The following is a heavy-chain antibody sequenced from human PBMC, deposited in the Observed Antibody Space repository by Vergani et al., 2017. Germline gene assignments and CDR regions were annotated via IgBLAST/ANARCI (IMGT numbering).Heavy chain of an antibody. V-gene: IGHV3-53*02. CDR1: GLNVGTNS. Sequence: QLVETGGALIQPGGSLRLSCAVSGLNVGTNSMNWVRQAPGKGLEWVSVIYADGDTSYADSVKGRFTVSRDASTNTVLLQMSSLRSEYTAVYYCARGLPFCSDFRCDHWFDPWGQGTLVTVSS. J-gene: IGHJ5*02. D-gene: IGHD3-3*01. CDR2: IYADGDT. CDR3: ARGLPFCSDFRCDHWFDP.